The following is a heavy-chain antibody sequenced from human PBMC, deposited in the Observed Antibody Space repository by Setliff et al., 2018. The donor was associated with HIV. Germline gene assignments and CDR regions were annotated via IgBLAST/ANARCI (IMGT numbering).Heavy chain of an antibody. V-gene: IGHV3-7*01. Sequence: PGGSLRLSCAASGFTFSTYGMSWVRQAPGKGLEWVANIWQDGREKYYVESVKGRFTVSRDNAENTVDLQMTTLTVEDTAVYYCAREQSIAAVGTFGWFDSWGQGTLVTVSS. J-gene: IGHJ5*01. D-gene: IGHD6-13*01. CDR3: AREQSIAAVGTFGWFDS. CDR2: IWQDGREK. CDR1: GFTFSTYG.